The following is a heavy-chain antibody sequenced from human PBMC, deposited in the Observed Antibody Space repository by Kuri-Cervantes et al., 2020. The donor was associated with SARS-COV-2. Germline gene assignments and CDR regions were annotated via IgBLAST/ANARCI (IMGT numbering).Heavy chain of an antibody. Sequence: ASVNVSCKASGYTFTSYGISWVRQAPGQGLEWMGWISAYNGNTNYAQKLQGRVTMTTDTSTSTAYMELRSLRSEDTAVYYCARGLSDSGSYSVFDIWGQGTMVTVSS. CDR2: ISAYNGNT. CDR3: ARGLSDSGSYSVFDI. J-gene: IGHJ3*02. CDR1: GYTFTSYG. V-gene: IGHV1-18*01. D-gene: IGHD1-26*01.